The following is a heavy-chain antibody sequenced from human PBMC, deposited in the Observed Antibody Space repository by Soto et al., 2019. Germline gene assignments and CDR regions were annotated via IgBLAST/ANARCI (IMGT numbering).Heavy chain of an antibody. J-gene: IGHJ4*02. CDR3: ARHDGTAAKLVYY. CDR2: IYYSGST. D-gene: IGHD2-2*01. Sequence: QLQLQESGPGLVKPSETLSLTCTVSGGSISSSSYYWGWIRQPPGKGLEWIGSIYYSGSTYYTPSLKSRVTISVDTSKNQFSLKLSSVTAADTAVYYCARHDGTAAKLVYYWGQGTLVTVSS. V-gene: IGHV4-39*01. CDR1: GGSISSSSYY.